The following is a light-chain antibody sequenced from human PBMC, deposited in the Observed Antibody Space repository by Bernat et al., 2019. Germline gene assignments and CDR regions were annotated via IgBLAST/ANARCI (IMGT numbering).Light chain of an antibody. CDR1: SSNIGSNY. J-gene: IGLJ1*01. CDR3: AAWDDSLSGSYV. CDR2: RNN. V-gene: IGLV1-47*01. Sequence: QSVLTQPPSASGTPGQRVTISCSGSSSNIGSNYVYWYLQLPGTAPKLLIYRNNQRPSGVPDRFSGSKSGTSASLAISGLRSEDEADYYCAAWDDSLSGSYVFGTGTKVTVL.